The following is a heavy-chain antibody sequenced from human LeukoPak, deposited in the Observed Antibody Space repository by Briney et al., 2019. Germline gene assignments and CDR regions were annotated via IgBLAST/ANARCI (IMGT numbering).Heavy chain of an antibody. Sequence: GGSLRLSCAASGFTFSSYAMSWVRQAPGKGLELVSAISGSGGSTYYADYVKGRFTISRDNSKNTLYLHMNSRRAEDTAVYYCAKDPEYSSSSWGPNWFDPWGQGTLVTVSS. D-gene: IGHD6-6*01. CDR3: AKDPEYSSSSWGPNWFDP. V-gene: IGHV3-23*01. CDR1: GFTFSSYA. CDR2: ISGSGGST. J-gene: IGHJ5*02.